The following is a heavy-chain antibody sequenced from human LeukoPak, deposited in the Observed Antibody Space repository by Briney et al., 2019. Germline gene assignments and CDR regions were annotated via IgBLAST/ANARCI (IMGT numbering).Heavy chain of an antibody. CDR3: ARAYSSGWTRIDYFDY. D-gene: IGHD6-19*01. CDR1: GFTFSSYS. J-gene: IGHJ4*02. CDR2: IYSGGTT. V-gene: IGHV3-53*01. Sequence: GGSLRLSCAASGFTFSSYSMNWVRQAPGKGLEWVSLIYSGGTTYYADSVKGRFTISRDNSKNTLYLQMNTLRAEDTAVYYCARAYSSGWTRIDYFDYWGQGTLVTVSS.